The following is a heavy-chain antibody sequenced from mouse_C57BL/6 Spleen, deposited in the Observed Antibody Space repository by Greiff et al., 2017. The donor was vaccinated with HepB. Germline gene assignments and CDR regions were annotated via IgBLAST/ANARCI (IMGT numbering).Heavy chain of an antibody. V-gene: IGHV1-80*01. Sequence: QVQLQQSGAELVKPGASVKISCKASGYAFSSYWMNWVKQRPGKGLEWIGQIYPGDGDTNYNGKFKGKATLTADKSSSTAYMQLSSLTSEDSAVYFCARRNYYGSRESDYWGQGTTLTVSS. D-gene: IGHD1-1*01. CDR1: GYAFSSYW. CDR3: ARRNYYGSRESDY. J-gene: IGHJ2*01. CDR2: IYPGDGDT.